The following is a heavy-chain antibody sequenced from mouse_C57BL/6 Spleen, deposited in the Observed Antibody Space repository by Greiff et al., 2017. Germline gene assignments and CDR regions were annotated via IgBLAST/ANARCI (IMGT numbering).Heavy chain of an antibody. V-gene: IGHV1-15*01. D-gene: IGHD1-1*01. J-gene: IGHJ4*01. CDR2: IDPETGGT. CDR3: TRPGTTVVGAMDY. Sequence: VQLQQSGAELVRPGASVTLSCKASGYTFTDYEMHWVKQTPVHGLEWIGAIDPETGGTAYNQKFKGKAILTADKSSSTAYMELRSLTSEDSAVYYCTRPGTTVVGAMDYWGQGTLVTVSS. CDR1: GYTFTDYE.